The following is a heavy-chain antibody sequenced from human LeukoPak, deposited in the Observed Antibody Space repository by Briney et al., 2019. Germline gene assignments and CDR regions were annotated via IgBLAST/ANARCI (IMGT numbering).Heavy chain of an antibody. CDR1: KFTFSSYW. V-gene: IGHV3-7*01. Sequence: GGSLRLSCAASKFTFSSYWMSWVRQAPGKGLEWVANIKPDGNDKNYLDSVRGRFTISRDNAKNSLYLQMDSLRAEDTAVYYCARDANRVGATGASDIWGQRTMVTVSS. CDR2: IKPDGNDK. D-gene: IGHD1-26*01. J-gene: IGHJ3*02. CDR3: ARDANRVGATGASDI.